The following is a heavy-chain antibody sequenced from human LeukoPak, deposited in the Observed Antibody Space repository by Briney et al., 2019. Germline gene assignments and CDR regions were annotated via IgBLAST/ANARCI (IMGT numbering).Heavy chain of an antibody. V-gene: IGHV1-69*13. D-gene: IGHD3-22*01. J-gene: IGHJ4*02. CDR3: ATEPLQYYYDSSGYFAGY. CDR2: IIPIFGTA. Sequence: RASVKVSCKASGGTFSSYAISWVRQAPGQGLEWMGGIIPIFGTANYAQKFQGRVTITADESTSTAYMELSSLRSEDTAVYYCATEPLQYYYDSSGYFAGYWGQGTLVTVSS. CDR1: GGTFSSYA.